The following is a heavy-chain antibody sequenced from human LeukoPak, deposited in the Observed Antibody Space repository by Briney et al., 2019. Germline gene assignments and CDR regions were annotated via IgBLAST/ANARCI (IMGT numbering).Heavy chain of an antibody. CDR2: IYYSGST. CDR1: GGSISSSSYY. J-gene: IGHJ4*02. V-gene: IGHV4-39*01. D-gene: IGHD6-19*01. Sequence: SETLSLTCTVSGGSISSSSYYWGWIRQPPGKGLEWIGSIYYSGSTYYNPSLKSRVTISVDTSKNQFSLNLSSVTAADTAVYYCAKSTEQWLTSDCWGQGTLVTVSS. CDR3: AKSTEQWLTSDC.